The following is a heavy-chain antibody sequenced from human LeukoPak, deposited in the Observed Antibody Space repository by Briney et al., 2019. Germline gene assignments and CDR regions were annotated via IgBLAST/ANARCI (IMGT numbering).Heavy chain of an antibody. CDR3: ARLDYSSGPYYFDY. V-gene: IGHV4-39*01. CDR1: GGSISSSSYY. D-gene: IGHD6-19*01. Sequence: SETLSLTCTVSGGSISSSSYYWGWIRQPPGKGLEWIGIIYYSGSTYYNPSLKSRVTISVDASKNQFSLKLSSVTAADTAVYYCARLDYSSGPYYFDYWGQGTLVTVSS. J-gene: IGHJ4*02. CDR2: IYYSGST.